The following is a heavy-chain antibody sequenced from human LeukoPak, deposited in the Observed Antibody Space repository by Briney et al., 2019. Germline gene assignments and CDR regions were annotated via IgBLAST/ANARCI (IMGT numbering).Heavy chain of an antibody. CDR2: ISSTSSYK. Sequence: TGGSLRLSCAASGFTFSTYSMNWVRQAPGKGLEGLSCISSTSSYKYYADSVRGRFTISRDNAKNSLFLQMNSPRAEDTAVYYCARGQLWQTGWFDPWGQGTLVTASS. J-gene: IGHJ5*02. V-gene: IGHV3-21*01. CDR3: ARGQLWQTGWFDP. CDR1: GFTFSTYS. D-gene: IGHD5-18*01.